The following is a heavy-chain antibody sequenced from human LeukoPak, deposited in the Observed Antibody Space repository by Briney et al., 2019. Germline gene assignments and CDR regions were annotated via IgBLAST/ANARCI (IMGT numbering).Heavy chain of an antibody. CDR2: INHSGST. V-gene: IGHV4-34*01. J-gene: IGHJ5*02. CDR1: GGSFSGYY. D-gene: IGHD3-22*01. Sequence: SETLSLTCAVYGGSFSGYYWSRIRQPPGKGLEWIGEINHSGSTNYNPSLKSRVTMSVDTSKNQFSLKLSSVTAADTAVYYCARSHYYDSSGSKNNWFDPWGQGTRVTVSS. CDR3: ARSHYYDSSGSKNNWFDP.